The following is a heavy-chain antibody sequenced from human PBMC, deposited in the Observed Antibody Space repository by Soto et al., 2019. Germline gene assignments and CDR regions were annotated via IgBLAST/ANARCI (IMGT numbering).Heavy chain of an antibody. D-gene: IGHD6-13*01. V-gene: IGHV3-33*01. CDR2: IWYDGSNK. Sequence: GGSLRLSCAASGFTFSSYGMHWVRQAPGKGLEWVAVIWYDGSNKYYADSVKGRFTISRDNSKNTLYLQMNSLRAEDTAVYYCARDGLYSSSSSYYFDYWGQGTLVTVSS. CDR3: ARDGLYSSSSSYYFDY. CDR1: GFTFSSYG. J-gene: IGHJ4*02.